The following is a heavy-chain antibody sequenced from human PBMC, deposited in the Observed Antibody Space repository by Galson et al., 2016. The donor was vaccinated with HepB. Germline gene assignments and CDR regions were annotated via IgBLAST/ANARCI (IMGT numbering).Heavy chain of an antibody. V-gene: IGHV3-7*01. D-gene: IGHD2-21*01. CDR3: ASGDGG. J-gene: IGHJ4*02. Sequence: SLRLSCAASRPSFGSFWMSWVRQGRSGRLEWVAHIKGDGTEESYADSARGRFTISRDNANNLLYLQMHSLRGDDSATYFCASGDGGWGQGTLVTASS. CDR1: RPSFGSFW. CDR2: IKGDGTEE.